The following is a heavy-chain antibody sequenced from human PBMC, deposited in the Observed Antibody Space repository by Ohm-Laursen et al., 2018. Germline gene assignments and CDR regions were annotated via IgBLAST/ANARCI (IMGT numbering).Heavy chain of an antibody. CDR2: IHYDGRT. J-gene: IGHJ4*02. Sequence: SDTLSLTCIVSDAAFRRDYWTWIRQLPGREMEWIGYIHYDGRTVYNPSLRSRLTMSIDTSKKQFSLELTSATAADTAIYYCARLPDHSGWPFDYWGQGTLVTVSS. CDR3: ARLPDHSGWPFDY. CDR1: DAAFRRDY. V-gene: IGHV4-59*07. D-gene: IGHD6-19*01.